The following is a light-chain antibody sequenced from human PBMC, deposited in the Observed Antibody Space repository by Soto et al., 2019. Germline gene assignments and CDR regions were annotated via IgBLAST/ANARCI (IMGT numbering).Light chain of an antibody. Sequence: DIHMTQSPSTLPASVGDRVTITCRASQSISSWLAWYQHKPGKAPNLLIYKASSLESGVPSRFSGSGSGTEFTLTVSSLQPDDFANYSCKQYYTHPLTVGGRTTV. CDR3: KQYYTHPLT. J-gene: IGKJ4*01. CDR2: KAS. V-gene: IGKV1-5*03. CDR1: QSISSW.